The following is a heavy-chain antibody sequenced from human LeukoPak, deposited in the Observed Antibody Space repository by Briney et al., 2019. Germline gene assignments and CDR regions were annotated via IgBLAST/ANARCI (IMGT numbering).Heavy chain of an antibody. J-gene: IGHJ5*02. CDR3: AIRPRLRGSTFDP. CDR2: INPNSGGT. V-gene: IGHV1-2*02. D-gene: IGHD3-10*01. Sequence: ASVKVSCKASGYTFTGYYMHWVRQAPGQGLEWMGWINPNSGGTNYAQKFQGRVTMTRDTSISTAYMELSRLRFDDTAVYYCAIRPRLRGSTFDPWGQGTLVTVSS. CDR1: GYTFTGYY.